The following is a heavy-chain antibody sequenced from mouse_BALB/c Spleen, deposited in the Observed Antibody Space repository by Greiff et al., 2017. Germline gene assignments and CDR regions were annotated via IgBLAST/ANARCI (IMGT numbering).Heavy chain of an antibody. CDR2: ISSGGGST. Sequence: EVMLVESGGGLVKPGGSLKLSCAASGFAFSSYDMSWVRQTPEKRLEWVAYISSGGGSTYYPDTVKGRFTITRDNAKNTLYLQMSSLKSEDTAMYYCARHEGAYDDGNYAMDYWGQGTSVTVSS. J-gene: IGHJ4*01. V-gene: IGHV5-12-1*01. CDR1: GFAFSSYD. D-gene: IGHD2-12*01. CDR3: ARHEGAYDDGNYAMDY.